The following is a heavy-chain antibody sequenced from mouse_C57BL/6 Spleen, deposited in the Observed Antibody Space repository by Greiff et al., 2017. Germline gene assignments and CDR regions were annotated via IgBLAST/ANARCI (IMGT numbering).Heavy chain of an antibody. CDR2: IDPSDSYT. CDR3: ARRRTGGDYYAMDY. J-gene: IGHJ4*01. V-gene: IGHV1-69*01. Sequence: VQLQQSGPVLARPGASVKMSCKTSGYTFTSYWMHWVKQRPGQGLEWIGEIDPSDSYTNYNQKFKGKSTLTVDKSSSTAYMQLSSLTSEDSAVYYCARRRTGGDYYAMDYWGQGTSVTVSS. CDR1: GYTFTSYW.